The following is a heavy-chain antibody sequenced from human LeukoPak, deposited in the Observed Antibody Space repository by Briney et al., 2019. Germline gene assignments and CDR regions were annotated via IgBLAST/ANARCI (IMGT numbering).Heavy chain of an antibody. CDR2: IYYSGST. Sequence: SETLPLTCTVSGGSISSGGYYWSWIRQHPGKGLEWIGYIYYSGSTYYNPSLKSRVTISVDTPKNQFSLKLSSVTAADAAVYYCARGVAGDRDFDYWGQGTLVTVSS. D-gene: IGHD6-19*01. CDR1: GGSISSGGYY. J-gene: IGHJ4*02. V-gene: IGHV4-31*03. CDR3: ARGVAGDRDFDY.